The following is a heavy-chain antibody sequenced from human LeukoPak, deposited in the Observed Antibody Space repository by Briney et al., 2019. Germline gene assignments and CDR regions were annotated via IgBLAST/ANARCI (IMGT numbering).Heavy chain of an antibody. Sequence: GGSLRLSCAASGFTFSDYYITWIRQAPGKGLEWVSYISSSSSHTNYADSVKGRFTVSRDNAENSMFLQMNSLRAEDTAVYYCAREDYGDKGAIDFWGQGTMVVVSS. V-gene: IGHV3-11*06. CDR3: AREDYGDKGAIDF. J-gene: IGHJ3*01. CDR1: GFTFSDYY. D-gene: IGHD4/OR15-4a*01. CDR2: ISSSSSHT.